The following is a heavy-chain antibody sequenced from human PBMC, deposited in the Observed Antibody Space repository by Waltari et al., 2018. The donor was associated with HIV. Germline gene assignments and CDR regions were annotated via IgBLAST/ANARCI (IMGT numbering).Heavy chain of an antibody. V-gene: IGHV4-39*01. CDR2: IQYSGNT. CDR1: GGSISSSRYY. CDR3: ARHSGIDCSSTSCFKRPFDY. D-gene: IGHD2-2*01. Sequence: QLQLQQSGPGLVKPSETLSLTCTVSGGSISSSRYYWGCIRRPPGKGLEWIGSIQYSGNTFYNSSLKSRVAISIDTSKNQFSLTLSSVTAADTAVYFCARHSGIDCSSTSCFKRPFDYWGQGSLVTVSS. J-gene: IGHJ4*02.